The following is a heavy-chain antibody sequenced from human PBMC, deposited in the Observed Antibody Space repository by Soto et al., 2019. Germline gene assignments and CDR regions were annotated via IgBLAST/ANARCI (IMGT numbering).Heavy chain of an antibody. CDR3: ARSLRQYYYYYYMDV. D-gene: IGHD3-16*02. CDR1: GGSISSYY. V-gene: IGHV4-59*01. Sequence: SETLSLTCTVSGGSISSYYWSWIRQPPGKGLEWIGYINYSGSTNYNPSLKSRVTISVDTSKNQFSLKLSSVTAADTAVYYCARSLRQYYYYYYMDVWGKGTTVTVSS. CDR2: INYSGST. J-gene: IGHJ6*03.